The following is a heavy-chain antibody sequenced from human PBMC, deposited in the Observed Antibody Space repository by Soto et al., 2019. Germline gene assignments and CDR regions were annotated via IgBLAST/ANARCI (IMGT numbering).Heavy chain of an antibody. D-gene: IGHD3-22*01. CDR2: IKSESNGGTT. CDR3: AFYRDSRPRHVDF. Sequence: EVQLVESGGGLVKPGGSLRLSCAASGFSFSNAWMKWVRQAPGKGLEWVGRIKSESNGGTTDLAAALKGRFIISRDDSKNMLFLQTDSLITEDSAVYYCAFYRDSRPRHVDFWGQGTLVTVSS. V-gene: IGHV3-15*07. CDR1: GFSFSNAW. J-gene: IGHJ4*02.